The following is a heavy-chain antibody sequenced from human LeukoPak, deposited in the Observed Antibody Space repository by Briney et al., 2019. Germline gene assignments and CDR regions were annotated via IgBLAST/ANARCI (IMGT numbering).Heavy chain of an antibody. CDR3: ARETILAVAGDF. CDR2: ISSTSITM. V-gene: IGHV3-48*01. J-gene: IGHJ4*02. Sequence: GGSLRLSCAASGFTFNRNNMDWVRQAPGKGLEWVSYISSTSITMYYADSVKGRFTISRDNAKNSLYLQMNSLRADDTAVYYCARETILAVAGDFWGQGTLVTVSS. D-gene: IGHD6-19*01. CDR1: GFTFNRNN.